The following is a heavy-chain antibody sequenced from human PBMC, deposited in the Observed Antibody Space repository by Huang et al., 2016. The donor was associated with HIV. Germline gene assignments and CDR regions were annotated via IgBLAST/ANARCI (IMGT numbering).Heavy chain of an antibody. V-gene: IGHV4-30-4*08. D-gene: IGHD4-4*01. CDR1: GGSINSGGYY. CDR2: IYFSGTT. CDR3: ARVGLQYTPDLYYFDY. J-gene: IGHJ4*02. Sequence: QVQLQESGPGLVKPSQTLSLTCTVSGGSINSGGYYWNWIRQPPGKGLEWIGYIYFSGTTYYTPSLKSRVTISVDTSKNQFSLKLSSVTAADTAVYYCARVGLQYTPDLYYFDYWGQGSLVTVSS.